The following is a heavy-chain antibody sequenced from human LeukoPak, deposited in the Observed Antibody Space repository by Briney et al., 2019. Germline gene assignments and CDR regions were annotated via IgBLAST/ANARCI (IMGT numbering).Heavy chain of an antibody. Sequence: GTSLRLSCAVSGFTFSKYGMHWVRQAQGKGLEWVAVISSDGSEEYYADSVKGRFTISRDNAKNSLYLQMSSLRAEDTAIYYCLARPDYWGQGTLVTVSS. CDR1: GFTFSKYG. V-gene: IGHV3-30*03. J-gene: IGHJ4*02. CDR3: LARPDY. CDR2: ISSDGSEE.